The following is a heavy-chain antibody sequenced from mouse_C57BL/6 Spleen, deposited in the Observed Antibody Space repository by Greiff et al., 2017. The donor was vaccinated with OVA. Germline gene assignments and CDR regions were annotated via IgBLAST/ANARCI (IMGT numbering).Heavy chain of an antibody. Sequence: DVMLVESGGGLVKPGGSLKLSCAASGFTFSDYGMHWVRQAPEKGLEWVAYISSGSSTIYYADTVKGRFTISRDNAKNTLFLQMTSLRSEDTAMYYCARRDWDWGFAYWGQGTLVTVSA. CDR2: ISSGSSTI. V-gene: IGHV5-17*01. D-gene: IGHD4-1*01. CDR1: GFTFSDYG. CDR3: ARRDWDWGFAY. J-gene: IGHJ3*01.